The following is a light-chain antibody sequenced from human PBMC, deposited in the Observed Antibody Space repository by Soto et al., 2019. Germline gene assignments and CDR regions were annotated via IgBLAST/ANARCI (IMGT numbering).Light chain of an antibody. V-gene: IGLV2-14*01. CDR2: EVS. J-gene: IGLJ1*01. Sequence: SVLTQPPCASGSPGQSGAISCTGTSSDVGGYNYVSWHQQRPGKAPKLMIYEVSNRPSGVSNRFSGSKSGNTASLTISGLQAEDEADYYCSSKRSSSTYVFGTGTKVTVL. CDR3: SSKRSSSTYV. CDR1: SSDVGGYNY.